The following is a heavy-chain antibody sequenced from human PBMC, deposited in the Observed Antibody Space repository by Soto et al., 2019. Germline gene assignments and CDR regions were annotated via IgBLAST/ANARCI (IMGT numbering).Heavy chain of an antibody. CDR1: GFAFNTYS. Sequence: EVQLVESGGGLVKPGGSLRLSCTASGFAFNTYSMNWVRQAPGKGLEWVSSINEDSTYIYYADSLRGRITISRDNAKDSLFLQMNSLRPDDTYVYYCVRDLGRYFRSGYMDLWGDGATVTVSS. CDR3: VRDLGRYFRSGYMDL. D-gene: IGHD3-10*02. V-gene: IGHV3-21*02. CDR2: INEDSTYI. J-gene: IGHJ6*03.